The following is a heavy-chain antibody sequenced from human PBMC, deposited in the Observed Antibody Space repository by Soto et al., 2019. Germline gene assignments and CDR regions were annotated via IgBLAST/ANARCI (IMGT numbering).Heavy chain of an antibody. V-gene: IGHV4-39*07. D-gene: IGHD6-13*01. J-gene: IGHJ5*02. CDR1: GGSISSPHDY. CDR2: IYYSGST. CDR3: ARDSNSQNWFDH. Sequence: SETLSLTCTVSGGSISSPHDYWGWIRQSPGRGLEWIAYIYYSGSTNYNPSLKSRLSISVDTSKNQFSLKLSSVTAADTAVYYCARDSNSQNWFDHWGQGTLVTVSS.